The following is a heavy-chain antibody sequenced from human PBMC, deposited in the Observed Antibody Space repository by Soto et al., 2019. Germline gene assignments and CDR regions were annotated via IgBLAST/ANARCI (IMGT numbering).Heavy chain of an antibody. CDR2: ISSSSSTI. CDR1: GFTFSGYS. J-gene: IGHJ5*02. D-gene: IGHD6-13*01. V-gene: IGHV3-48*02. CDR3: ARGRGSSPSWWFDP. Sequence: GGSLRLSCAASGFTFSGYSMNWVRQAPGKGLEWVSYISSSSSTIYYADSVKGRFTISRDNAKNSLYLQMNSLRDEDTAVYYCARGRGSSPSWWFDPWGQGTLVTVSS.